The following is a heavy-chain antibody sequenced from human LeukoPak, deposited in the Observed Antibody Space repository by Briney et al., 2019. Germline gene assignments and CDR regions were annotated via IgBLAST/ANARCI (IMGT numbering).Heavy chain of an antibody. D-gene: IGHD3-22*01. CDR3: ARLAYYYDSSRRGMDV. CDR2: IYYSGST. J-gene: IGHJ6*02. Sequence: LETLSLTCTVSGGSISSYYWSWIRQPPGKGLEWIGYIYYSGSTNYNPSLKSRVTISVDTSKNQFSLKLSSVTAADTAVYYCARLAYYYDSSRRGMDVWGQGTTVTVSS. V-gene: IGHV4-59*08. CDR1: GGSISSYY.